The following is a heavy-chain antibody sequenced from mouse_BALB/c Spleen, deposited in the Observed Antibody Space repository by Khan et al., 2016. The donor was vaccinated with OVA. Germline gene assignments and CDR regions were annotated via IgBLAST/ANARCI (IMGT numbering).Heavy chain of an antibody. CDR1: GYSFTVYY. CDR2: VNPNNGDT. Sequence: VQLKQSGPDLVKPGASVKISCKASGYSFTVYYMTWVNQSHGKSPEWIGRVNPNNGDTNYNQNFKGKAILTVDKSSNTAYMELRSLTSEDSAVFYCARGYEFFPYWGQGTLVTVSA. J-gene: IGHJ3*01. D-gene: IGHD2-12*01. CDR3: ARGYEFFPY. V-gene: IGHV1-26*01.